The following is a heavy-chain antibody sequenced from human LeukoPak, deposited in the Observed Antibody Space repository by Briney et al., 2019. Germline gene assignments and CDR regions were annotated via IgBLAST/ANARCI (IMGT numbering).Heavy chain of an antibody. CDR3: AKGPSQGATWLGDY. D-gene: IGHD6-19*01. J-gene: IGHJ4*02. Sequence: GGSLRLSSAASGFTFSSYGMHWVRQAPGKGLEWVAFIRHDESVRYYADSVKGRFTISRDNSKNTLSLQMNSLRPEDTAVYYCAKGPSQGATWLGDYWGQGILVTVSS. CDR2: IRHDESVR. CDR1: GFTFSSYG. V-gene: IGHV3-30*02.